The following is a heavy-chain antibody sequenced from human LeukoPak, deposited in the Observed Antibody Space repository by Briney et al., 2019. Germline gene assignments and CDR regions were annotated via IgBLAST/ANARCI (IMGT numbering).Heavy chain of an antibody. Sequence: GGSLRLSCAASGFTFSSYAMSWVRQAPGNGLEWVSAISGSGGSTYYADSVKGRFTISRDNSKNTLYLQMNSLRAEDTAVYYCAKDLGMMWGYNSPAVTFDYWGQGTLVTVSS. CDR3: AKDLGMMWGYNSPAVTFDY. V-gene: IGHV3-23*01. J-gene: IGHJ4*02. CDR2: ISGSGGST. CDR1: GFTFSSYA. D-gene: IGHD5-12*01.